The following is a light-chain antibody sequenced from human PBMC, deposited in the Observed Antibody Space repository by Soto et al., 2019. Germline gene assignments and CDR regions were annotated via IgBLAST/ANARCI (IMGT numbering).Light chain of an antibody. CDR1: QSVLYSSNNKNY. Sequence: DIVMTQSPDSLAVSLGERATINCKSSQSVLYSSNNKNYLAWYQQKPGQPPKLLIYWASTRESGVPDRFSGSGSGTDFTITISSLQAEDVEVYYCQQYYSTPPTFGQGTKVEIK. J-gene: IGKJ1*01. V-gene: IGKV4-1*01. CDR2: WAS. CDR3: QQYYSTPPT.